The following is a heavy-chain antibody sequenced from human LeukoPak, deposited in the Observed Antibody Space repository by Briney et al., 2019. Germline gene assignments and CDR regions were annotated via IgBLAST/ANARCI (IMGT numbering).Heavy chain of an antibody. V-gene: IGHV4-4*07. D-gene: IGHD3-22*01. J-gene: IGHJ4*02. CDR1: GGSIGSYY. CDR2: IYTSGST. Sequence: PSETLSLTCTVSGGSIGSYYWSWIRQPAGKGLEWIGRIYTSGSTNHNPSLKSRVTMSVDTSKNQFSLKLSSVTAADTAVYYCARDGDSSGYHDYWGQGTLVTVSS. CDR3: ARDGDSSGYHDY.